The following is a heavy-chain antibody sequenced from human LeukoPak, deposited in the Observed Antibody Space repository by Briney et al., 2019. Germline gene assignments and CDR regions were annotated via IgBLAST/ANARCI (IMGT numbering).Heavy chain of an antibody. V-gene: IGHV4-59*12. J-gene: IGHJ5*02. Sequence: SETLSLTCTVSGGSISSYYWSWIRQPPGKGLEWIGYIYYSGSTNYNPSLKSRVTISVDTSKNQFSLKLSSVTAADTAVYYCARVAGYSSGWSNWFDPWGQGTLVTVSS. CDR2: IYYSGST. CDR3: ARVAGYSSGWSNWFDP. CDR1: GGSISSYY. D-gene: IGHD6-19*01.